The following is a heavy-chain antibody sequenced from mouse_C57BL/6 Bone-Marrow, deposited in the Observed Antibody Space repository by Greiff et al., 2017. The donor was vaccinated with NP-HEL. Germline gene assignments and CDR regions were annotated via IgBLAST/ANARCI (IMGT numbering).Heavy chain of an antibody. J-gene: IGHJ3*01. Sequence: VQLKESGPGLVKPSQSLSLTCSVTGYSITSGYYWNWIRQFPGNKLEWMGYISYDGSNNYNPSLKNRISITRDTSKNQFFLKLNSVTTEDTATYYCARDPVITTVVAEDWFAYWGQGTLVTVSA. CDR2: ISYDGSN. V-gene: IGHV3-6*01. D-gene: IGHD1-1*01. CDR3: ARDPVITTVVAEDWFAY. CDR1: GYSITSGYY.